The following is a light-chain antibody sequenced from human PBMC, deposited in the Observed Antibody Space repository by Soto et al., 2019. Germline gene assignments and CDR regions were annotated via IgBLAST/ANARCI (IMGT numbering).Light chain of an antibody. CDR1: QVIENS. Sequence: IQLTQSPSSLSASVGDTVTITCRASQVIENSLVWHQQKPGKAPKLLIYGASTLQSGVPSRFSGSVSGTDVTLTISSLQPEDFATYYCQQLKSYPLTFGGGTKVEIK. V-gene: IGKV1-9*01. J-gene: IGKJ4*01. CDR2: GAS. CDR3: QQLKSYPLT.